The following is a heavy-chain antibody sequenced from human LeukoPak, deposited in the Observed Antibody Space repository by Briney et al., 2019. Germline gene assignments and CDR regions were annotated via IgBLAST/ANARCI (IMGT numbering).Heavy chain of an antibody. CDR3: ARDLGLGY. V-gene: IGHV3-9*01. CDR2: ISWNSGSI. D-gene: IGHD1-26*01. J-gene: IGHJ4*02. CDR1: GFTFDDYA. Sequence: GGSLRLSCAASGFTFDDYAMHWVRQAPGKGLEWVSGISWNSGSIGYADSVKGRFTISRDNAKNTLYLQMNSLRAEDTAVYYCARDLGLGYWGQGTLVTVSS.